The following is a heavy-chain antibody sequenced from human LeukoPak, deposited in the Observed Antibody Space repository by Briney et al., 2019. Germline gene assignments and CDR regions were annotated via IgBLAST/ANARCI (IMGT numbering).Heavy chain of an antibody. CDR1: GFTFSNYA. J-gene: IGHJ6*03. D-gene: IGHD3-10*01. Sequence: GGSLRLSCAASGFTFSNYAMSWVRQAPGKGLEWVSAISGNGGSTYYADSVKGRFTISRDNSKNTLYLQMNSLRAEDTAVYYCAKNVIGSGSYYYYYYMDVWGKGTTVTVSS. CDR2: ISGNGGST. CDR3: AKNVIGSGSYYYYYYMDV. V-gene: IGHV3-23*01.